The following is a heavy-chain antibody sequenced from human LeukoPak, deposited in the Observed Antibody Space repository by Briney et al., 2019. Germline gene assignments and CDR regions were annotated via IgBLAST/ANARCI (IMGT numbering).Heavy chain of an antibody. CDR1: GGSFSHYY. J-gene: IGHJ6*02. D-gene: IGHD1-26*01. CDR2: INHSGST. CDR3: ASELGTSYYYYYGMDV. V-gene: IGHV4-34*01. Sequence: SSETLSLTCAVYGGSFSHYYWSWIRRPPGKGLEWIGEINHSGSTNYNPSLKSRVTISLDSSKRHFSLRLSSVTAADTAVYYCASELGTSYYYYYGMDVWGQGTTVTVSS.